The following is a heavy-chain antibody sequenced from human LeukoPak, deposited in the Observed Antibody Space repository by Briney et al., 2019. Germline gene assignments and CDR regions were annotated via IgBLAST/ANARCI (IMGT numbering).Heavy chain of an antibody. Sequence: SETLSLTCTVSGGSISSSSYYWGWIRQPPGKGLEWIGSIYYSGSTYYNPSLKSRVTISVDTSKNQFSLKLSSVTAADTAVYYCARVNIAASEDWFDPWGQGTLVTVSS. CDR1: GGSISSSSYY. V-gene: IGHV4-39*07. CDR3: ARVNIAASEDWFDP. D-gene: IGHD6-6*01. J-gene: IGHJ5*02. CDR2: IYYSGST.